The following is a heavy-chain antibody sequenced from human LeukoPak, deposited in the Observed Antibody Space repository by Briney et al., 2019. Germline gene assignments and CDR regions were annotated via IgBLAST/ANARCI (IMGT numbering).Heavy chain of an antibody. D-gene: IGHD2-21*02. CDR1: GGTFSSYA. Sequence: SVKVSCKASGGTFSSYAISWVRQAPGQGLEWMGRIIPIFGIANYTQKFQGRVTITADKSTSTAYMELSSLRSEDTAVYYCASGVVTASLGYYGMDVWGQGTTVTVSS. CDR2: IIPIFGIA. J-gene: IGHJ6*02. V-gene: IGHV1-69*04. CDR3: ASGVVTASLGYYGMDV.